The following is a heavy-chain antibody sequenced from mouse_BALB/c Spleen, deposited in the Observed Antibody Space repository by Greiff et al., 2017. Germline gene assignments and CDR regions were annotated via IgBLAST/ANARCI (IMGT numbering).Heavy chain of an antibody. Sequence: DVHLVESGGGLVQPGGSLKLSCAASGFTFSSYTMSWVRQTPEKRLEWVAYISNGGGSTYYPDTVKGRFTISRDNAKNTLYLQMSSLKSEDTAMYYCARQDGNYGFAYWGQGTLVTVSA. CDR2: ISNGGGST. CDR1: GFTFSSYT. J-gene: IGHJ3*01. V-gene: IGHV5-12-2*01. CDR3: ARQDGNYGFAY. D-gene: IGHD2-1*01.